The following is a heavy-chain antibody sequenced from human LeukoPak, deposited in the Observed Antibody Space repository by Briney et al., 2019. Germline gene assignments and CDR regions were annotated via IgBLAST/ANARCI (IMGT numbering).Heavy chain of an antibody. V-gene: IGHV4-59*01. D-gene: IGHD3-9*01. Sequence: SETLSLTCTASGVSISSYYWSWVRQPPGKGLEWVGYIYYSGNTNYNPSLRSRVTISVDTSKNQFSLKLSSVTAADTAVYYCARSGALTGYLYWGQGTLVTVSS. CDR1: GVSISSYY. CDR2: IYYSGNT. J-gene: IGHJ4*02. CDR3: ARSGALTGYLY.